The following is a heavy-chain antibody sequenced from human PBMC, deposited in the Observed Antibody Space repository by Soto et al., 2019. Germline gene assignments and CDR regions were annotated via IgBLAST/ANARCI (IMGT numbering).Heavy chain of an antibody. Sequence: GGSLRLSCAASGFTFSSYAMHWVRQAPGKGLEWVAVISYDGSNKYYADSVKGRFTISRDNSKNTLYLQMNSLRAEDTAVYYCXRGGVINIYYYYYGMDVWGPGTTVTVSS. J-gene: IGHJ6*02. V-gene: IGHV3-30-3*01. CDR2: ISYDGSNK. D-gene: IGHD3-16*02. CDR3: XRGGVINIYYYYYGMDV. CDR1: GFTFSSYA.